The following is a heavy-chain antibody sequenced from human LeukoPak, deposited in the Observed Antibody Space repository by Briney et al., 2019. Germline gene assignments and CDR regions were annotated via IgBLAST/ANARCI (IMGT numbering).Heavy chain of an antibody. CDR1: GFTFSSYG. CDR2: IWYDGSNK. J-gene: IGHJ6*04. V-gene: IGHV3-33*01. CDR3: ARGLDTMVRGVRKNYYYYYGMDV. Sequence: GGSLRLSCAASGFTFSSYGMRWVRQAPGKGLEWVAVIWYDGSNKYYADSVKGRFTISRDNSKNTLYLQMNSLRAEDTAVYYCARGLDTMVRGVRKNYYYYYGMDVWGKGTTVTVSS. D-gene: IGHD3-10*01.